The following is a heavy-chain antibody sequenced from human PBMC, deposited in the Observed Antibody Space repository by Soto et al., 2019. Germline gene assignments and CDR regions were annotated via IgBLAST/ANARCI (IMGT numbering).Heavy chain of an antibody. CDR2: INVYNGNT. CDR3: ASAAVTGTAGLDF. J-gene: IGHJ4*02. CDR1: GYTFTSYA. Sequence: ASVKVSCKASGYTFTSYAISWVRQAPGQGLEWMGWINVYNGNTKYAQKFQGRVTMTTDTPTSTVYMELRSLTSDDTAVYYCASAAVTGTAGLDFWGQGTQVTVSS. V-gene: IGHV1-18*01. D-gene: IGHD6-19*01.